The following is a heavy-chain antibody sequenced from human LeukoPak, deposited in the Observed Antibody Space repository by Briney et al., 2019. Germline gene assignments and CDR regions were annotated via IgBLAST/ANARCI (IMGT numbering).Heavy chain of an antibody. Sequence: GGSLRLSCAASGFTFSSYAMHWVRQAPGKGLEWVAVISYDGSNKSYADSVKGRFTISRDNSKNTLYLQMNSLRAEDTAVYYCASEGDYWGQGTLVTVSS. CDR3: ASEGDY. V-gene: IGHV3-30*04. CDR1: GFTFSSYA. J-gene: IGHJ4*02. CDR2: ISYDGSNK.